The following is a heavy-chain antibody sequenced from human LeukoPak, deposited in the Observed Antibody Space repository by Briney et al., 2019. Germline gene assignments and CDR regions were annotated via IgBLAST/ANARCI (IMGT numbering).Heavy chain of an antibody. CDR1: GYSFTNYW. CDR2: IYPGDSDT. D-gene: IGHD2-2*01. Sequence: GESLKISCKGSGYSFTNYWIAWVRQMPGKGLEWMGIIYPGDSDTRYSPSFQGQVTISADRSVSTAYLQWSTLKASDTAMYYCARGRYCTSTSCSHFDYWGQGALLTVSS. J-gene: IGHJ4*02. CDR3: ARGRYCTSTSCSHFDY. V-gene: IGHV5-51*01.